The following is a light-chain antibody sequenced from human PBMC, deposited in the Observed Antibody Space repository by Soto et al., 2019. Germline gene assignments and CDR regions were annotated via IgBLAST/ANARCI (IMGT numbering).Light chain of an antibody. V-gene: IGLV2-8*01. J-gene: IGLJ2*01. CDR2: DVN. CDR1: SSDIGGSNY. Sequence: QSALTQPPSASGSPGQSVTISCTGTSSDIGGSNYVSWYQHHPGKAPKLLIYDVNNRPSGVPDRFSGSKSGTTASLTVSGLQPEDEADYFCCSYAGSDNFVVFGGGTKVTVL. CDR3: CSYAGSDNFVV.